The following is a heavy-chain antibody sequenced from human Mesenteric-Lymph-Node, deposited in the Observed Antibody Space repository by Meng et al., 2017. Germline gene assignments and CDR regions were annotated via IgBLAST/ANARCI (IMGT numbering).Heavy chain of an antibody. D-gene: IGHD4-17*01. V-gene: IGHV3-33*01. J-gene: IGHJ4*02. Sequence: GGSLRLSCAASGFTFSSYGMHWVRQAPGKGLAWVAALWHDGSNKNYADSVKGRFTISRDNSKNTVYLQMNSLRAEDTGVYYCARERYGDYCIDHWGQGTPVTVSS. CDR2: LWHDGSNK. CDR1: GFTFSSYG. CDR3: ARERYGDYCIDH.